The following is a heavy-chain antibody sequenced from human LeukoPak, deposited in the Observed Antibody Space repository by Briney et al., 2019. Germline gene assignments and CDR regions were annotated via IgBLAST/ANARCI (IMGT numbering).Heavy chain of an antibody. J-gene: IGHJ4*02. V-gene: IGHV3-23*01. CDR2: ISGSGATT. CDR1: GFTLSSYA. D-gene: IGHD3-22*01. CDR3: AKDRTTYYYDSSGDY. Sequence: GGSLRLSCAASGFTLSSYAMTWVRQAPGKGLEWVSTISGSGATTYYADSVKGRFTISRDNSKNTLYLQMNTLRAEDTAIYYCAKDRTTYYYDSSGDYWGQGTLVTVSS.